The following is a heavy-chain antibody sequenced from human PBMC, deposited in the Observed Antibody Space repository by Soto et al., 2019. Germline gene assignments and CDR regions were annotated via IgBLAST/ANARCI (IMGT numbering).Heavy chain of an antibody. CDR3: IKDGPEGWAH. V-gene: IGHV3-15*01. D-gene: IGHD2-15*01. CDR2: IKSKTDGGTT. Sequence: PRGSLRLSCAASGFTFTNSWMSWVRQAPGKGLEWVARIKSKTDGGTTDYATPVKGRFTISRDDSKNTLYLQMNILKIEDTAVYYCIKDGPEGWAHWGQGTKVTVP. CDR1: GFTFTNSW. J-gene: IGHJ4*02.